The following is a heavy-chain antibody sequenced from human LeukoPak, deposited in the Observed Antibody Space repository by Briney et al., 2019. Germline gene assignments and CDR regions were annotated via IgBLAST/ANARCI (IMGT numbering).Heavy chain of an antibody. Sequence: GGSLRLSCAASGFTFSSYGMHWVRQAPGKGLVWVSRINSGGSSASYADSVKGRFTISRDNAQNTLYLQMNSLRAEDTAVYYCARGGGIAAAGTYFFDYWGQGTLVTVSS. D-gene: IGHD6-13*01. CDR1: GFTFSSYG. CDR2: INSGGSSA. V-gene: IGHV3-74*01. CDR3: ARGGGIAAAGTYFFDY. J-gene: IGHJ4*02.